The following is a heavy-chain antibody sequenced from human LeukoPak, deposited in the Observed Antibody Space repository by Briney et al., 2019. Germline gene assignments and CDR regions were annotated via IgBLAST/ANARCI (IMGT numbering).Heavy chain of an antibody. D-gene: IGHD2-2*02. CDR1: GFTVSSNY. CDR3: ARLGFVVPAVIFDY. Sequence: GGSLRLSCAASGFTVSSNYMSWVRQAPGKGREWVSVIYIGGSTYYSESVKGRFTISRDISKNTLYLQMNSLRAEETAMYYCARLGFVVPAVIFDYWGQGTLVTVSS. J-gene: IGHJ4*02. CDR2: IYIGGST. V-gene: IGHV3-53*01.